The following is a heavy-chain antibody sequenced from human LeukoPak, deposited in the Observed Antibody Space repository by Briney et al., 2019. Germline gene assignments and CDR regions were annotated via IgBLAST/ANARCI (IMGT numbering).Heavy chain of an antibody. J-gene: IGHJ4*02. Sequence: QPGGSLRLSCAASGFTFSSYAMSWVRQAPGKGLEWVSAISGGGGSTYYADSVKGRFTISRDNSKNTLYLQMNSLRAEDTAVYYCAKDTGGRDVFWSGYYSGYWGQGTLVTVSS. CDR1: GFTFSSYA. CDR2: ISGGGGST. CDR3: AKDTGGRDVFWSGYYSGY. D-gene: IGHD3-3*01. V-gene: IGHV3-23*01.